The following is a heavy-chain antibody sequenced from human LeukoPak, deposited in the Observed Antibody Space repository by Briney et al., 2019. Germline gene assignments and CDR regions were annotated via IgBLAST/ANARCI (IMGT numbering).Heavy chain of an antibody. D-gene: IGHD2-15*01. Sequence: GESLKISCKGSGYSFSDYWIGWVRQMPGKGLELLGIIFPGDSDIKYSPSFQGQVTISADRSISTAYLQWSSLKASDTARYYCARYGLEVCTGGRCYRSFYYYGMDVWGLGTTVTVSS. CDR2: IFPGDSDI. J-gene: IGHJ6*02. CDR1: GYSFSDYW. V-gene: IGHV5-51*01. CDR3: ARYGLEVCTGGRCYRSFYYYGMDV.